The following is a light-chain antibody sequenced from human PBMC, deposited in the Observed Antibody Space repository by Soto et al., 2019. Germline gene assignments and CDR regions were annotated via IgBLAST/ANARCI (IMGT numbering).Light chain of an antibody. Sequence: DIQMTQSPSSLSASVGDGVTITCRASQSISLYVSCYQQKPGKAPKLLIYAASRLESGVPSRFSGSRSGTDFTLTISSLQPEDFATYYCQQSYSRMTVGQRTRLAI. CDR2: AAS. CDR3: QQSYSRMT. J-gene: IGKJ5*01. V-gene: IGKV1-39*01. CDR1: QSISLY.